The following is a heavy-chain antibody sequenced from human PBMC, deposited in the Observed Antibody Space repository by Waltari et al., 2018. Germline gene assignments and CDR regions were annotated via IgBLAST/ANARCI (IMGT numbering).Heavy chain of an antibody. CDR3: ARIGVLAVTGWFDP. CDR2: IYHSGST. Sequence: QVQLQESGPGLVKPSETLSLTCAVSGYSISSGYYWGWIRQPPGKGLEWIGSIYHSGSTYYNPSLKRRVTIPLDTSKNQFSLKLSSVTAADTAVYYCARIGVLAVTGWFDPWGQGTLVTVSS. V-gene: IGHV4-38-2*01. J-gene: IGHJ5*02. CDR1: GYSISSGYY. D-gene: IGHD2-8*02.